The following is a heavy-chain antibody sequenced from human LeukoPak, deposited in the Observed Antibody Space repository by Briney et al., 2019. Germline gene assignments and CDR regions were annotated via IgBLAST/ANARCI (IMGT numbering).Heavy chain of an antibody. J-gene: IGHJ4*02. V-gene: IGHV4-34*01. CDR3: ARGSAAAAHDY. Sequence: PSETLFLTCAVYGGSFSGYYWSWIRQPPGKGLEWIGEINHSGSTNYNPSLKSRVTISVDTSKNQFSLKLSSVTAADTAVYYCARGSAAAAHDYWGQGTLVTVSS. D-gene: IGHD6-13*01. CDR1: GGSFSGYY. CDR2: INHSGST.